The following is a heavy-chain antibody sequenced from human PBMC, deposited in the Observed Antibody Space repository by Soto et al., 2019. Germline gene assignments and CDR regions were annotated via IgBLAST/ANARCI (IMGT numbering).Heavy chain of an antibody. CDR1: GGSISSGAYY. D-gene: IGHD4-17*01. J-gene: IGHJ4*02. CDR2: IFYSGST. CDR3: ARGRRVTTFDY. Sequence: QVQLQESGPGLVKPSQTLSLTCTVSGGSISSGAYYWSGLRQRPGKGLEWIGYIFYSGSTLYNPSLKSRGTISIDTSKNEFSLMLTSVTAADTAVDYCARGRRVTTFDYWGQGTLVTVSS. V-gene: IGHV4-31*03.